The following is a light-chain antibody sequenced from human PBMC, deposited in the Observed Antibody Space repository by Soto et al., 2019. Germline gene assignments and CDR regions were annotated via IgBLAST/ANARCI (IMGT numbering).Light chain of an antibody. CDR3: QHYNNWPPYT. V-gene: IGKV3-15*01. J-gene: IGKJ2*01. CDR2: GAS. CDR1: QTVSSN. Sequence: EPVMTQSPATLSVSPGERATLSCRASQTVSSNLAWYQQKPGQAPRLLIYGASTRATGIPARFSGSGSGTEFTLTISSLQSEDFAGYYCQHYNNWPPYTFGQGTKLEIK.